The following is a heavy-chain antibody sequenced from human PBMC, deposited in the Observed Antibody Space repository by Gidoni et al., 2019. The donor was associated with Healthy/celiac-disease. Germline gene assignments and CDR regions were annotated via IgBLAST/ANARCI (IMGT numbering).Heavy chain of an antibody. D-gene: IGHD1-26*01. CDR2: INHSGST. CDR3: ARAGGSYSGYYFDY. Sequence: QVKLQQWGAGLLKPSETLSLTCAVYGGSVSGYYWSWIRQPPGKGLEWIGEINHSGSTNYNPSLKSRVTISVDTSKNQFSLKLSSVTAADTAVYYCARAGGSYSGYYFDYWGQGTLVTVSS. CDR1: GGSVSGYY. V-gene: IGHV4-34*01. J-gene: IGHJ4*02.